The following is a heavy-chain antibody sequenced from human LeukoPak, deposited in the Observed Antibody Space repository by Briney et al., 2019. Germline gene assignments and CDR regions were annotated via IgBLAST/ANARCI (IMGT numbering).Heavy chain of an antibody. CDR3: ATPKQQLVPGGDYYYGMDV. Sequence: GASVKVSCKASGYTFTSYYMHWVRQAPGQGLEWMGIINPSGGSTSYAQKFQGRVTMTRDTSTSTVYMELSSLRSEDTAVYYCATPKQQLVPGGDYYYGMDVWGQGTTVTVSS. V-gene: IGHV1-46*01. CDR1: GYTFTSYY. J-gene: IGHJ6*02. D-gene: IGHD6-13*01. CDR2: INPSGGST.